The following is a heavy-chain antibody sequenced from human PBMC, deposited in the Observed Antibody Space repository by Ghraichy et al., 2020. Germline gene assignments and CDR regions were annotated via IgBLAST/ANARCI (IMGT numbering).Heavy chain of an antibody. CDR2: INSDGSST. CDR1: GFTFSSYW. CDR3: TRDPGDDSTFP. Sequence: GGSLRLSCAASGFTFSSYWMHWVRQAPGKGLVWVSRINSDGSSTSYADSVKGRFTMSRDNAKNTLYLQMNSLRAEDTAVYYCTRDPGDDSTFPWGQGTLVTVSS. D-gene: IGHD2-2*01. V-gene: IGHV3-74*01. J-gene: IGHJ5*02.